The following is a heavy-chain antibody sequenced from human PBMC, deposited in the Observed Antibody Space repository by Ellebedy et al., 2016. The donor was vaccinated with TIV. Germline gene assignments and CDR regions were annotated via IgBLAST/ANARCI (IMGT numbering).Heavy chain of an antibody. CDR3: AARPLYYYDSSGYYLFDY. Sequence: ASVKVSXXVSGYTLTELSMHWVRQAPGKGLEWMGGFDPEDGETIYAQKFQGRVTMTEDTSTDTAYMELSSLRSEDPAVYYCAARPLYYYDSSGYYLFDYWGQGTLVTVSS. CDR2: FDPEDGET. J-gene: IGHJ4*02. V-gene: IGHV1-24*01. CDR1: GYTLTELS. D-gene: IGHD3-22*01.